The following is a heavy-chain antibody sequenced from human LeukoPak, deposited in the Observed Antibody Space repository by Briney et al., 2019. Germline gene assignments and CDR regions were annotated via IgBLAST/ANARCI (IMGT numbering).Heavy chain of an antibody. CDR2: IIPIFGTA. D-gene: IGHD1-26*01. V-gene: IGHV1-69*13. J-gene: IGHJ4*02. Sequence: ASVKVSCKVSGYTLTELSMHWVRQAPGQGLEWMGGIIPIFGTANYAQKFQGRVTITADESTSTAYMELSSLRSEDTAVYYCARDGVVGAKDYWGQGTLVTVSS. CDR1: GYTLTELS. CDR3: ARDGVVGAKDY.